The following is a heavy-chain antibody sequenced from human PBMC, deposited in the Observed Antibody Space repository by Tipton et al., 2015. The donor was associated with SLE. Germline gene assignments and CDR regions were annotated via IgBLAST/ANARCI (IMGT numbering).Heavy chain of an antibody. D-gene: IGHD2-2*01. V-gene: IGHV3-33*08. CDR3: AREVVPANFDY. Sequence: SLRLSCAASGFTFSSYWMHWVRQAPGKGLVWVARVSQDGSTTYYNDYVTGRLTISRDNSKSTLYLQMNSLRAEDTAVYFCAREVVPANFDYWGQGTLLTVSS. CDR1: GFTFSSYW. CDR2: VSQDGSTT. J-gene: IGHJ4*02.